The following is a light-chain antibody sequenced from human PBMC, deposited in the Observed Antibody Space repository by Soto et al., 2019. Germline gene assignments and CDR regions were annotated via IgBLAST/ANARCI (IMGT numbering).Light chain of an antibody. CDR3: QSYDSTLSARYV. CDR1: SSNIGAGYD. CDR2: GNI. Sequence: QSVLTQPPSVSGAPGQRVTISCTGSSSNIGAGYDVHWYQQRPGTAPKLLIFGNINRPSGVPDRFSGSKSGTSGSLAITGLQVEDWGDYYCQSYDSTLSARYVFGTGTKVTVL. V-gene: IGLV1-40*01. J-gene: IGLJ1*01.